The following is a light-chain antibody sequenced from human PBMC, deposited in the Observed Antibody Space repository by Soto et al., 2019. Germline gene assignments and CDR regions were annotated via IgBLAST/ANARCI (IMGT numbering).Light chain of an antibody. CDR3: SSYTSSSTLLDV. V-gene: IGLV2-14*01. CDR2: DVS. Sequence: QSALTQPASVSGSPGQSITISCTGTSSDVGGYNYVSWYQQHPGKAPKLMIYDVSNRPSGVSNRFSGSKSGNTASLNISGLQAEDEADYYCSSYTSSSTLLDVFGTGTKLTVL. J-gene: IGLJ1*01. CDR1: SSDVGGYNY.